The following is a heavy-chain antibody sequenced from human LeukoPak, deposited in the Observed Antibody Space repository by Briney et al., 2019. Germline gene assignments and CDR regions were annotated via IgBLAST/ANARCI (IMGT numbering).Heavy chain of an antibody. CDR3: ARIDDIVVVPAAIDAFDI. D-gene: IGHD2-2*01. J-gene: IGHJ3*02. V-gene: IGHV1-46*01. CDR1: GYTFTSYY. CDR2: INPSGGST. Sequence: ASVKVSCKASGYTFTSYYMHWVRQAPGQGLEWMGIINPSGGSTSYAQKFQGRVTMTRDTSTSTVYMELSSLRSEDTAVYYCARIDDIVVVPAAIDAFDIWGQGTMVTVSS.